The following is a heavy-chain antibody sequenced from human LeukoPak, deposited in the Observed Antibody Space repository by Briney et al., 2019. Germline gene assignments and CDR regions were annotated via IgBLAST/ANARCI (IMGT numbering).Heavy chain of an antibody. CDR1: GFTFSGNA. Sequence: GGSLGLSCTASGFTFSGNAMGWVRQAPGKGLEWVSGIGSDENRLYADSVKGRFTISRDNSKNTLYLQMNSLRVEDTAVYYCAKDVIHWSFDHWGQGTLVTVSS. V-gene: IGHV3-23*01. J-gene: IGHJ4*02. CDR3: AKDVIHWSFDH. D-gene: IGHD2-8*02. CDR2: IGSDENR.